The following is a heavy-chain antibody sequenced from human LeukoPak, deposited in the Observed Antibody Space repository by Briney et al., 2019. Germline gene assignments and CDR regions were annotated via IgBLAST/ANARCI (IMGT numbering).Heavy chain of an antibody. Sequence: PSETLSLTCTVSGGSISSYYWSWIRQPPGKGLEWIGYIDYSGSTNYNPSLKSRVTISVDTSKNQFSLKLSSVTAADTAVYYCARHGVVGNGDYYYGMDVWGQGTTVTVSS. CDR2: IDYSGST. CDR1: GGSISSYY. V-gene: IGHV4-59*08. CDR3: ARHGVVGNGDYYYGMDV. D-gene: IGHD2-15*01. J-gene: IGHJ6*02.